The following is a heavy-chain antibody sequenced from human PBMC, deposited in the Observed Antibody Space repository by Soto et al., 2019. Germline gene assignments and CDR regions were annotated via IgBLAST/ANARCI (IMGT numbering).Heavy chain of an antibody. V-gene: IGHV3-23*01. Sequence: EVQLLESGGGLVQPGGSLRLSCVGSGFTFISYAMNWVRQAPGKGLEWVSGISGGGDRTFDADSVKGRFTISRDNSKNTVNLKMNRLRADDTAVYFCALSVLGSTSRPDYWYFDLWGRGTRVTGSS. D-gene: IGHD3-16*01. CDR1: GFTFISYA. CDR3: ALSVLGSTSRPDYWYFDL. J-gene: IGHJ2*01. CDR2: ISGGGDRT.